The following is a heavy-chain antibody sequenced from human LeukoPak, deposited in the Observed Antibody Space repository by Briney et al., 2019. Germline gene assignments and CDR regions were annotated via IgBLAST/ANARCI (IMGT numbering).Heavy chain of an antibody. CDR3: AKGSSSSWTNFDY. J-gene: IGHJ4*02. V-gene: IGHV3-30*02. Sequence: GGSLRLSCAASGFTFSSFGMHWVRQTPGKGLEWVAFIRYDGNSKYNADSVKGRFTISRDNSKNTLYLQMNSLRPEDTAVYYCAKGSSSSWTNFDYWGQGTLATVSS. D-gene: IGHD6-13*01. CDR1: GFTFSSFG. CDR2: IRYDGNSK.